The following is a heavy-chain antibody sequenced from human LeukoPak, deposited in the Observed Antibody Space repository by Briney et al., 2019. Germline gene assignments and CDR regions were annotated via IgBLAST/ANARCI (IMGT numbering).Heavy chain of an antibody. Sequence: ASVKVSCKASGYTLTDYYMHWVRQAPGQGLEWMGRINPNSGGTNYAQKFQGRVTMTRDTSISTAYMELSRLRSDDTAVYYCASRYSSSWAPFDYWGQGTLVTVSS. CDR1: GYTLTDYY. V-gene: IGHV1-2*06. J-gene: IGHJ4*02. CDR2: INPNSGGT. D-gene: IGHD6-13*01. CDR3: ASRYSSSWAPFDY.